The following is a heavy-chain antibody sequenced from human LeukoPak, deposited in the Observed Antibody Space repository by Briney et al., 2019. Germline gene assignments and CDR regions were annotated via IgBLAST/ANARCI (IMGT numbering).Heavy chain of an antibody. D-gene: IGHD2-2*01. CDR1: GGTFSSYA. CDR2: IYPGDSDT. CDR3: ARRDGYCSSTSCYADYYYGMDV. V-gene: IGHV5-51*01. Sequence: KVSCKASGGTFSSYAISWVRQMPGKGLEWMGIIYPGDSDTTYSPSFQGQVTISADKSISTAYLQWSSLKASDTAMYYCARRDGYCSSTSCYADYYYGMDVWGQGTTVTVSS. J-gene: IGHJ6*02.